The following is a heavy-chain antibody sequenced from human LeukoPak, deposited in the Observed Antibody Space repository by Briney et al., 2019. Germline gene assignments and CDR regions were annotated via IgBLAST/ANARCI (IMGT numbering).Heavy chain of an antibody. J-gene: IGHJ4*02. CDR3: VRRGNYNPGYFDY. CDR2: IYYSGST. D-gene: IGHD1-14*01. V-gene: IGHV4-39*01. Sequence: PSETLSLTCTVSGGSISTSSYYWGWIRQPPGKGLEWIGSIYYSGSTYYNPSLKSRVTISVDTSKDQFSLKLSSVTAADTAIYYCVRRGNYNPGYFDYWGQGTLVTVSS. CDR1: GGSISTSSYY.